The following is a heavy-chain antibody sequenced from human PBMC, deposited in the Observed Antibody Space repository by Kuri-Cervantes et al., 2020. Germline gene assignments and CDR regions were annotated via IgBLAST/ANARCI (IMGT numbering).Heavy chain of an antibody. V-gene: IGHV1-69*04. CDR3: ARDRYCSSTSCYHSMTTVTHFDY. CDR1: GGTFSSYT. Sequence: SVKVSCKASGGTFSSYTISWVRQAPGQGLEWMGRIIPILGIANYAQKFQSRVTITADKSTSTAYMELSSLRSEDTAVYYCARDRYCSSTSCYHSMTTVTHFDYWGQGTLVTVSS. CDR2: IIPILGIA. D-gene: IGHD2-2*01. J-gene: IGHJ4*02.